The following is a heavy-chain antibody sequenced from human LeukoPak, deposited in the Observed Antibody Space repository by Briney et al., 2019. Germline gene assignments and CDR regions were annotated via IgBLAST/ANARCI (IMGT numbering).Heavy chain of an antibody. CDR3: AREAAAAVRVFDY. D-gene: IGHD6-13*01. Sequence: SETLSLTCAVSGYFISSGYYRGWIRPPPGEGLEWVGSMYHSGNNYYNPSLKSRVTISVDTSKNPFSLKLNSVTAADTAVYYCAREAAAAVRVFDYWGQGTLVTVSS. CDR1: GYFISSGYY. V-gene: IGHV4-38-2*01. CDR2: MYHSGNN. J-gene: IGHJ4*02.